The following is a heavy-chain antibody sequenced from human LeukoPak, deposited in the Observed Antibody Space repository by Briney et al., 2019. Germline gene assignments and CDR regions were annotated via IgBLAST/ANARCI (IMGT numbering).Heavy chain of an antibody. J-gene: IGHJ5*02. CDR1: GFTFSNHG. Sequence: GGSLRLSCAASGFTFSNHGMSWVRRAPGKGLEWVSAISASGGTTYYADSVKGRFTISRDTSRNTLYLQMNSLRLEDTAVYYCAKDLMRDRWFGESWGQGTLVTVSS. CDR2: ISASGGTT. V-gene: IGHV3-23*01. CDR3: AKDLMRDRWFGES. D-gene: IGHD3-10*01.